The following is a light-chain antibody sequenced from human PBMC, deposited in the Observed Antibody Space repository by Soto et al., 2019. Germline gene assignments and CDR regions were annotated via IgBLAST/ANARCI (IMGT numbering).Light chain of an antibody. V-gene: IGLV2-14*01. J-gene: IGLJ1*01. CDR2: EVS. CDR1: SSNIGAGYG. Sequence: QSVLTQPPSVSGAPGQRVTISCTGSSSNIGAGYGVNWYQQHPGKAPKLMIYEVSNRPSGVSNRFSGSKSGNTASLTISGLQAEDEADYYCSSYTSSSTLEVFGTGTKVTVL. CDR3: SSYTSSSTLEV.